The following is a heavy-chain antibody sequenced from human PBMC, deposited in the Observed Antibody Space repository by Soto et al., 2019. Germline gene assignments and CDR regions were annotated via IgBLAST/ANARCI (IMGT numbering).Heavy chain of an antibody. J-gene: IGHJ4*02. CDR3: ARVDFWSGYFDY. Sequence: GGSLRLSCTASGFPFSHYAMNWVRQGPGTRLEWVADISGSGDSARYADSVRGRFTISRDNSRDTLYLQMNSSVTAADTAVYYCARVDFWSGYFDYWGQGTLVTVSS. CDR1: GFPFSHYA. CDR2: ISGSGDSA. D-gene: IGHD3-3*01. V-gene: IGHV3-23*01.